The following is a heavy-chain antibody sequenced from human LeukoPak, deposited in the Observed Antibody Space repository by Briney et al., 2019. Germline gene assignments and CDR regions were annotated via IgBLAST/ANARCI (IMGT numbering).Heavy chain of an antibody. V-gene: IGHV4-30-2*01. CDR3: ARGSLSFDY. CDR2: IYHSGST. Sequence: SQTLSLTCAVSGGSISSGGYSWSWIRQPPGKGLEWIGYIYHSGSTYYNPSLKSRVTISVDRSKNQFSLKLSSVTAADTAVYYCARGSLSFDYWGQGTLVTVTS. CDR1: GGSISSGGYS. J-gene: IGHJ4*02.